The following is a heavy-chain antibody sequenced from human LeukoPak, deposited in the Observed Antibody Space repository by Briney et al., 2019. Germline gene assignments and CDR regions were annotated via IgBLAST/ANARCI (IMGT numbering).Heavy chain of an antibody. J-gene: IGHJ4*02. CDR1: GFTFSDHI. Sequence: GGSLRLSCAASGFTFSDHIMNWVRQLPGRRLEWVAYVSGSGSTVYYADSVKGRFTISRDNGESSLYLQMNSLRVEDTALYYCVRQFASWGQGTLVTVSS. CDR2: VSGSGSTV. V-gene: IGHV3-48*01. CDR3: VRQFAS.